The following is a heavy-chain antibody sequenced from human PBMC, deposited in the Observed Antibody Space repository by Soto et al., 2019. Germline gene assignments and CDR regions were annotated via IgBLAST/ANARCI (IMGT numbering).Heavy chain of an antibody. CDR1: GFTFSNAW. V-gene: IGHV3-15*01. CDR3: TTAAQYAVAGGGRGY. CDR2: IKTKTYGGTP. D-gene: IGHD6-13*01. J-gene: IGHJ4*02. Sequence: EVQLVESGGGLVKSGGSLRLSCAASGFTFSNAWMSWVRQAPGKGLEWVGRIKTKTYGGTPDYAAPVKGRFTISRDDSNNTLYLQINSLKTDDTAVYYCTTAAQYAVAGGGRGYWGQGTLVTVSS.